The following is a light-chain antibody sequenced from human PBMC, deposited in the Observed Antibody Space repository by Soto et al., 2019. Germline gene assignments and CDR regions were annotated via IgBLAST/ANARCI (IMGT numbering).Light chain of an antibody. CDR2: SNN. Sequence: QSVLTQPPSASGTPGQRVTISCSGSSSNIGSNTVNWYQQLPGTAPKLLIYSNNQRPSGVPDRFSGSKSGTSASLAISGLQSEDEADNYCSAYAGSNIFVFGTGTKVTVL. J-gene: IGLJ1*01. CDR1: SSNIGSNT. V-gene: IGLV1-44*01. CDR3: SAYAGSNIFV.